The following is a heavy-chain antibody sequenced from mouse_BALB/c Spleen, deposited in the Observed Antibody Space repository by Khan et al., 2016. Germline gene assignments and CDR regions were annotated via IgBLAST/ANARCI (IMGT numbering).Heavy chain of an antibody. J-gene: IGHJ3*01. CDR2: LFPGDGDA. D-gene: IGHD2-12*01. CDR3: SNSPYCYYVGWFAY. CDR1: GYAFSNYW. V-gene: IGHV1-80*01. Sequence: QVQLQQSGAELLRPGSSVKISCKASGYAFSNYWMNWVKQRPGQGLEWIGQLFPGDGDANYNGKFKDKATLTADKSSSTDYIQLTRRTSEDSSVYFCSNSPYCYYVGWFAYWGQGTLVTVSS.